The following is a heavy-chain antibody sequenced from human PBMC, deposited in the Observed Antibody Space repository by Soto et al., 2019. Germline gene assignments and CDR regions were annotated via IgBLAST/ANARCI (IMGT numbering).Heavy chain of an antibody. CDR1: GGTFSSYA. J-gene: IGHJ5*02. CDR3: AREGIAVAGIVS. Sequence: QVQLVQPGAEVKKPGYSVKVSCKASGGTFSSYAISWVRQAPGQGLEWMGGIIPILGTANYAQKFQRRVTITADESTSTADLAWRRRRSEDTAVCYSAREGIAVAGIVSLGLGRPVTVSS. CDR2: IIPILGTA. D-gene: IGHD6-19*01. V-gene: IGHV1-69*01.